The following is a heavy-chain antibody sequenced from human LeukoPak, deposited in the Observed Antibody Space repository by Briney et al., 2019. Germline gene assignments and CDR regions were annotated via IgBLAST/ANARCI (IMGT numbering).Heavy chain of an antibody. CDR1: GLTFSDHY. V-gene: IGHV3-72*01. CDR3: ARGIPERATIFGVVRPYYFDY. J-gene: IGHJ4*02. Sequence: PGGSLRLSCVVSGLTFSDHYMDWVRQAPGKGLEWVGRTRNKANSYTTEYAASVKGRFTISRDDSKNSLYLQMNSLKTEDTAVYYCARGIPERATIFGVVRPYYFDYWGQGTLVTVSS. CDR2: TRNKANSYTT. D-gene: IGHD3-3*01.